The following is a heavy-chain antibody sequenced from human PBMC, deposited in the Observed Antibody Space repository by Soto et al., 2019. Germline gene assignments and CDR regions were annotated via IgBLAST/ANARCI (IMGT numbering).Heavy chain of an antibody. D-gene: IGHD3-3*01. J-gene: IGHJ5*02. CDR2: VSYTGSA. CDR1: GGSISSHF. Sequence: PXXTLSLPFTVSGGSISSHFWRWIRQPPGKGLEWIGYVSYTGSANYNPSLRSRVTISLDTSRSQFSLNLSSVNAADTAVYYCARFYWSGYNWFGPWGQGTLVTVSS. V-gene: IGHV4-59*11. CDR3: ARFYWSGYNWFGP.